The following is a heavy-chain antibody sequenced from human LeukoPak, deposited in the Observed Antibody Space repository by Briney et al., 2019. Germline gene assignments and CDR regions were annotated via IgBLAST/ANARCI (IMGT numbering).Heavy chain of an antibody. D-gene: IGHD6-25*01. CDR1: GYTFTGYY. V-gene: IGHV1-2*02. Sequence: ASVKVSCKASGYTFTGYYMHWVRQAPGQGLEWMGWINPNSGGTNYAQKFQGRVTMTRDTSISTAYMELSSLRSEDTAVYYCARMIAAGDFDYWGQGTLVTVSS. CDR2: INPNSGGT. CDR3: ARMIAAGDFDY. J-gene: IGHJ4*02.